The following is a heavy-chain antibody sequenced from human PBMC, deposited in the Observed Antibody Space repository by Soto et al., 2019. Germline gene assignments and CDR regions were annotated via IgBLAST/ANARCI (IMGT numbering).Heavy chain of an antibody. Sequence: QITLKESGPTLVKPTQTLTLTCSFSGFSLSTNGVGVGWIRQPPGRALEWLALIYWDDNNRYSPSLKSRLTITKDTSKNQVVLTMTNMDPVDTAKYFCAHRPGSQFGLLDTWGQGILVTVSS. CDR2: IYWDDNN. CDR3: AHRPGSQFGLLDT. CDR1: GFSLSTNGVG. J-gene: IGHJ5*02. D-gene: IGHD3-10*01. V-gene: IGHV2-5*02.